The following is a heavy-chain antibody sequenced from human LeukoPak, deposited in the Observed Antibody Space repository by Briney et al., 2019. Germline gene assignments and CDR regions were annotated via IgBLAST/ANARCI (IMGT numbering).Heavy chain of an antibody. D-gene: IGHD4-17*01. V-gene: IGHV3-9*01. Sequence: GGSLRLSCAASGFTFDDYAMHWVRQAPGKGLEWVSGINWNGGNIGYADSVKGRFTISRDISKNTVYLQMNSLRAEDTAVYYCARTYGDYVYILGYWGQGTLVTVSS. CDR2: INWNGGNI. J-gene: IGHJ4*02. CDR1: GFTFDDYA. CDR3: ARTYGDYVYILGY.